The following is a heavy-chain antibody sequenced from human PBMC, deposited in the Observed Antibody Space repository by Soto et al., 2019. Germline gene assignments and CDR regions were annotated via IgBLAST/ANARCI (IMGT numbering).Heavy chain of an antibody. CDR2: ISWNSGSI. V-gene: IGHV3-9*01. J-gene: IGHJ4*02. CDR3: AKDINFGLMRSVFDY. D-gene: IGHD3-3*01. Sequence: GGSLRLSCAASGFTFDDYAMHWVRQAPGKGLEWVSGISWNSGSIGYADSVKGRFTISRDNAKNSLYLQMNSLRAEDTALYYCAKDINFGLMRSVFDYWGQGTLVTVSS. CDR1: GFTFDDYA.